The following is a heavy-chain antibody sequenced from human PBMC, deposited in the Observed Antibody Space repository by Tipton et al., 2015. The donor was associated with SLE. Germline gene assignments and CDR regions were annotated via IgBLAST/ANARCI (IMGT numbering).Heavy chain of an antibody. D-gene: IGHD3-10*01. Sequence: SLRLSCAASGFTFSSYAMSWVRQAPGKGREWVSAISGSGGSTYYADSVKGRFTISRDNSKNTLYLQMNSLRAEDTAVYYCAKAEGYYGSGSYSDYWGQGTLVTVSS. V-gene: IGHV3-23*01. CDR2: ISGSGGST. CDR1: GFTFSSYA. CDR3: AKAEGYYGSGSYSDY. J-gene: IGHJ4*02.